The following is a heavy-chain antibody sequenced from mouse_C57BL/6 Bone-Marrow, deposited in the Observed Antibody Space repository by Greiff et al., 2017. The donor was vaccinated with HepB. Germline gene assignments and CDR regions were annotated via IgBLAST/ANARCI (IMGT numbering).Heavy chain of an antibody. CDR3: ARPGLRYWYFDV. CDR1: GFTFSDYG. CDR2: ISSGSSTI. D-gene: IGHD3-1*01. V-gene: IGHV5-17*01. Sequence: EVKLVESGGGLVKPGGSLKLSCAASGFTFSDYGMHWVRQAPEKGLEWVAYISSGSSTIYYADTVKGRFTISRDNAKNTLFLQMTSLRSEDTAMYYCARPGLRYWYFDVWGTGTTVTVSS. J-gene: IGHJ1*03.